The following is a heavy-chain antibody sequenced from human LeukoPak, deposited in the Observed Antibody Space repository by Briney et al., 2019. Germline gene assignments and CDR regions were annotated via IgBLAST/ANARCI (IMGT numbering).Heavy chain of an antibody. CDR1: GFTFSSYA. V-gene: IGHV3-23*01. J-gene: IGHJ3*02. CDR3: AKDMGGSSGAFDI. Sequence: QTGGSLRLSCAASGFTFSSYAMSWVRQAPGKGLEWVSAISGSGGSTYYADSVKGRFTISRDNSKNTLYLQMNSLRAEDTAVYYCAKDMGGSSGAFDIWGQGTMVTVSS. CDR2: ISGSGGST. D-gene: IGHD1-26*01.